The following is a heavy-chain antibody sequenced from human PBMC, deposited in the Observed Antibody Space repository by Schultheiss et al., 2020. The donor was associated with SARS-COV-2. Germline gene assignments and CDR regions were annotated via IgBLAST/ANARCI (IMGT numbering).Heavy chain of an antibody. CDR3: ASTGYYDSSVGGMDV. V-gene: IGHV4-61*08. D-gene: IGHD3-22*01. Sequence: SETLSLTCTVSGGSIRSGDYYWSWIRQHPGKGLEWIGYIYYSGSTNYNPSLKSRVTISVDTSKNQFSLKLSSVTAADTAVYYCASTGYYDSSVGGMDVWGQGTTVTVSS. CDR2: IYYSGST. J-gene: IGHJ6*02. CDR1: GGSIRSGDYY.